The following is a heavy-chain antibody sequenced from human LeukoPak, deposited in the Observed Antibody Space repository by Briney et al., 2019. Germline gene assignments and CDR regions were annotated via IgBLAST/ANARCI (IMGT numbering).Heavy chain of an antibody. V-gene: IGHV3-30-3*01. CDR1: GFTFSSYA. Sequence: PGRSLRLSCAASGFTFSSYAMHWVRQAPGKGLEWVAVISYDGSNKHYADSVKGRFTISRDNSKNTLYLQMNSLRAEDTAVYYCARDRRAAAAGPSSHWGQGTLVTVSS. CDR2: ISYDGSNK. J-gene: IGHJ1*01. D-gene: IGHD6-13*01. CDR3: ARDRRAAAAGPSSH.